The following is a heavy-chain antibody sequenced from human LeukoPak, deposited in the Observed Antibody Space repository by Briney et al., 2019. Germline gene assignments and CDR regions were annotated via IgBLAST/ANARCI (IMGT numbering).Heavy chain of an antibody. CDR3: ARETGAIFGVVTN. J-gene: IGHJ4*02. CDR2: INPKSGGT. Sequence: GASVKVSCKASGYTFTGYYMHWVRQAPGQGLEWMGWINPKSGGTNYAQKIQGRVTMTRDTNISTAYMELSRLRSDDAAVYYCARETGAIFGVVTNWGQGTLVTVSS. V-gene: IGHV1-2*02. CDR1: GYTFTGYY. D-gene: IGHD3-3*01.